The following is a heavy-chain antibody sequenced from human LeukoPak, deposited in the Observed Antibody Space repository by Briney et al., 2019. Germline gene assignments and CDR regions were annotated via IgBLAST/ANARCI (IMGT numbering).Heavy chain of an antibody. CDR1: GGSFSGYY. Sequence: SETLSLTCAVYGGSFSGYYWSWIRQPPGKGLEWIGEINHSGSTNYNPSLKSRVTISVDTSKNQFSLKLSSVTAADTAVYYCARGRPATAISYPFDCWGQGTLVTVSS. CDR3: ARGRPATAISYPFDC. D-gene: IGHD2-2*02. J-gene: IGHJ4*02. V-gene: IGHV4-34*01. CDR2: INHSGST.